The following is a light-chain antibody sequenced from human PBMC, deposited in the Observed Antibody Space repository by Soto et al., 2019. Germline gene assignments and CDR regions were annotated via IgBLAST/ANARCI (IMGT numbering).Light chain of an antibody. CDR3: ETWDSHTWV. CDR1: SGHSSYI. V-gene: IGLV4-60*02. CDR2: LEGRGSY. J-gene: IGLJ3*02. Sequence: QLVLTQSSSASASLGSSVKLTCTLSSGHSSYIIAWHQQQPGKAPRYLMNLEGRGSYNKGSGVPDRFSGSSSGADRYLTISNLQFEDEADFYCETWDSHTWVFGGGTKVTVL.